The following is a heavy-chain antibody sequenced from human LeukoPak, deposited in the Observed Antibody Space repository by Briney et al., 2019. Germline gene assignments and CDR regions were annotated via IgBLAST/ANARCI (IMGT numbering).Heavy chain of an antibody. D-gene: IGHD1-1*01. Sequence: SETLSLTCAVYGGIFNGYYWSWIRQLPGKGLEWIGEISRSGTTNYNPTLKSRVTISVDTSKSQVSLKLTSVTAADTAVFYCARGRFGNPLQLQPRRPFDMWGQGTVVTISS. CDR2: ISRSGTT. CDR3: ARGRFGNPLQLQPRRPFDM. V-gene: IGHV4-34*01. J-gene: IGHJ3*02. CDR1: GGIFNGYY.